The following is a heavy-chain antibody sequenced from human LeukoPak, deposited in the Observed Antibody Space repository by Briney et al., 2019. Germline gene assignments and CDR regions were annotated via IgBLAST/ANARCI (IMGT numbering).Heavy chain of an antibody. D-gene: IGHD3-10*01. CDR1: GGTFSGYA. CDR2: IIPIFGTA. V-gene: IGHV1-69*01. J-gene: IGHJ4*02. Sequence: SVKVSCKASGGTFSGYAISWVRQAPGQGLEWMGGIIPIFGTANYAQKFQGRVTITADESTSTAYMELSSLRSEDTAVYYCAYGSGSRNAGELDYWGQGTLVTVSS. CDR3: AYGSGSRNAGELDY.